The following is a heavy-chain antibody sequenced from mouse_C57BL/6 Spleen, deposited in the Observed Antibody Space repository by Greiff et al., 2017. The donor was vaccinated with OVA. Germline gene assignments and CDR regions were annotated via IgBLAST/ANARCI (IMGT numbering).Heavy chain of an antibody. J-gene: IGHJ3*01. D-gene: IGHD2-3*01. CDR1: GYTFTSYW. V-gene: IGHV1-55*01. Sequence: VQLQQPGAELVKPGASVKMSCKASGYTFTSYWITWVKQRPGQGLEWIGDIYPGSGSTNYNEKFKSKATLTVDTSSSTAYMQLSSLTSEDSAVYYCASTIYDGYCQGASWLAYWGQGTLVTVSA. CDR3: ASTIYDGYCQGASWLAY. CDR2: IYPGSGST.